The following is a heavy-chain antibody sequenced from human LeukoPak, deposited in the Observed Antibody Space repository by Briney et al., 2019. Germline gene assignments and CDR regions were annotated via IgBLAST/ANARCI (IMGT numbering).Heavy chain of an antibody. J-gene: IGHJ3*02. D-gene: IGHD2-15*01. CDR3: ARGAHRSGNAFDI. CDR1: GYTFTGYY. Sequence: ASVKVSCKASGYTFTGYYMHWVRQAPGQGLEWMGRINPNSGGTNYAQKFQGRVTMTRDTSIGTAYMELSRLRSDDTAVYYCARGAHRSGNAFDIWGQGTMVTVSS. V-gene: IGHV1-2*06. CDR2: INPNSGGT.